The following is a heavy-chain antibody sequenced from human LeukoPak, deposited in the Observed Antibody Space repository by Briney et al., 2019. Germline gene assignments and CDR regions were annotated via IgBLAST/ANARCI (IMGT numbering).Heavy chain of an antibody. J-gene: IGHJ4*02. CDR2: ISSSSSTI. Sequence: PGGSLRLSCAASGFTFSSYSINWVRQAPGKGLEWVSYISSSSSTIYYADSVKGRFTISRDNSKSTLYLQMNSLRAEDTTVYYCARRTIAGHNWNPDYWGQGTLVTVSS. CDR1: GFTFSSYS. CDR3: ARRTIAGHNWNPDY. D-gene: IGHD1-20*01. V-gene: IGHV3-48*01.